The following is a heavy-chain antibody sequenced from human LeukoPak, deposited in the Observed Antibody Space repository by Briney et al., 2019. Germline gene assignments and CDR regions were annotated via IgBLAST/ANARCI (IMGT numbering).Heavy chain of an antibody. CDR1: GYTFTSYD. CDR3: ARVSEYTKLFGGNWFDP. CDR2: MNPNSGNT. D-gene: IGHD3-16*01. V-gene: IGHV1-8*03. J-gene: IGHJ5*02. Sequence: ASVKVSCKASGYTFTSYDINWVRQATGQGLEWMGWMNPNSGNTGYAQKFQGRVTITRNTSISTAYMELSSLRSEDTAVYYCARVSEYTKLFGGNWFDPWGQGTLVTVSS.